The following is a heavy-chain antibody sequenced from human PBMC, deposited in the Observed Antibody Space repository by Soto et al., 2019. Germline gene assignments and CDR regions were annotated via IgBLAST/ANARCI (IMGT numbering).Heavy chain of an antibody. D-gene: IGHD3-16*01. CDR3: VSLGEDYMDV. V-gene: IGHV3-11*01. Sequence: PGGSLRLSCAASVFPFSDYYMSWIRQAPGKGLEWVSYISSSGSTIYYADSVKGRFTISRDNAKNSLYLQMNSLRAEDTAVYYCVSLGEDYMDVWGKGTTVTVSS. CDR2: ISSSGSTI. CDR1: VFPFSDYY. J-gene: IGHJ6*03.